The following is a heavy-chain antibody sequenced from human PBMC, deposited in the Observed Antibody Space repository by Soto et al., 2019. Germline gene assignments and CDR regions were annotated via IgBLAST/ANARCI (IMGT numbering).Heavy chain of an antibody. CDR1: DFSFSSCG. Sequence: GGSLRLSCAASDFSFSSCGMHWIRQAPGKGLEWLAVISFDGNIIQYADSVKGRFIISRDNSKNTLYPQMNSLRGDDTAVYYCARTFDTITYYFDYWGQGTLVTVS. CDR2: ISFDGNII. V-gene: IGHV3-30-3*01. CDR3: ARTFDTITYYFDY. D-gene: IGHD3-9*01. J-gene: IGHJ4*02.